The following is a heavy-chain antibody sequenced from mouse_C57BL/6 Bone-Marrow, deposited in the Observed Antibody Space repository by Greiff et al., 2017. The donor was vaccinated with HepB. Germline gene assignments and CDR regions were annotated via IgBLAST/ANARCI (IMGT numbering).Heavy chain of an antibody. CDR3: AREGDYGMDY. CDR1: GYSITSGYD. Sequence: EVQVVESGPGMVKPSQSLSLTCTVTGYSITSGYDWHWIRHFPGNKLEWMGYISYSGSTNYNPSLKSRISITHDTSKNHFFLKLNSVTTEDTATYYCAREGDYGMDYWGQGTSVTVSS. J-gene: IGHJ4*01. CDR2: ISYSGST. V-gene: IGHV3-1*01.